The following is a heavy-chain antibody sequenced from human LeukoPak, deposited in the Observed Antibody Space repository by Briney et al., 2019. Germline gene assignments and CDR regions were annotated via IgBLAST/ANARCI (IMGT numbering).Heavy chain of an antibody. CDR3: ANVAGGYYYYYYMDV. CDR1: GFIVSNTY. CDR2: ISGSGGST. V-gene: IGHV3-53*05. Sequence: GGSLRLSCAASGFIVSNTYMSWVRQAPGKGLEWVSAISGSGGSTYYADSVKGRFTISRDNSKNTLYLQMNSLRAEDTAVYYCANVAGGYYYYYYMDVWGKGTTVTVSS. J-gene: IGHJ6*03. D-gene: IGHD2-15*01.